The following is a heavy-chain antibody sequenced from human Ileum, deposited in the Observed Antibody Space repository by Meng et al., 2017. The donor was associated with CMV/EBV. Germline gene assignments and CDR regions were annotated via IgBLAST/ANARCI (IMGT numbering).Heavy chain of an antibody. D-gene: IGHD5-24*01. J-gene: IGHJ4*02. Sequence: LSLTCSVSGDSITDYYWAWIREAPGNGLEYIAEISYTGSTTYSPSLKSRLTISMDTSKNQFSLKLSSVTAADTAMYFCARRWSGNDYWGQGTLITVSS. V-gene: IGHV4-59*01. CDR1: GDSITDYY. CDR2: ISYTGST. CDR3: ARRWSGNDY.